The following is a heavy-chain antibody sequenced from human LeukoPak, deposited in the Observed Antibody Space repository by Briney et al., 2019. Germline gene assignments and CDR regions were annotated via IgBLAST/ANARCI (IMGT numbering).Heavy chain of an antibody. V-gene: IGHV3-66*01. Sequence: PGGSLRLFCEASGFTVSGNYMNWIRQAPGKGLEWVSVIYSGGNTYYADSVKGRFSISRDNSKNTLYLQMNSLRVEDTAVYYCAGSRLSAEYFQFWGQGTLVAVSS. CDR3: AGSRLSAEYFQF. CDR1: GFTVSGNY. J-gene: IGHJ1*01. CDR2: IYSGGNT.